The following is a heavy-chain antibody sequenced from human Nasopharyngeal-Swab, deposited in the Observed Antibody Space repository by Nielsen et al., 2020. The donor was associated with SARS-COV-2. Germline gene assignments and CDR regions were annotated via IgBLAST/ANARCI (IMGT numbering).Heavy chain of an antibody. D-gene: IGHD3-16*02. CDR1: GYTLTELS. Sequence: ASVKVSCKVSGYTLTELSMHWVRQAPGKGLEWMGGFDPEDGETIYAQKFQGRVTMTEDTSTDTAYMELSSLRSEDTAVYYCARGHYDYIWGSYRTLDVWGQGTTVTVSS. CDR2: FDPEDGET. V-gene: IGHV1-24*01. CDR3: ARGHYDYIWGSYRTLDV. J-gene: IGHJ6*02.